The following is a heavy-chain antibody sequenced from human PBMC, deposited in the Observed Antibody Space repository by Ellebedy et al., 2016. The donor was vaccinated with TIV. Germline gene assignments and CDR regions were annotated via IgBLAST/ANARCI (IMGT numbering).Heavy chain of an antibody. CDR1: GFTFSSYE. CDR2: ISSSGSTI. J-gene: IGHJ4*02. D-gene: IGHD3-16*01. CDR3: ARNPLTALGQFGGVDY. Sequence: GGSLRLSCAASGFTFSSYEMNWVRQAPGKGLEWVSYISSSGSTIYYADSVKGRFTISRDNAKNSLYLQMNSLRAEDTAVYYCARNPLTALGQFGGVDYWGQGTLVTVSS. V-gene: IGHV3-48*03.